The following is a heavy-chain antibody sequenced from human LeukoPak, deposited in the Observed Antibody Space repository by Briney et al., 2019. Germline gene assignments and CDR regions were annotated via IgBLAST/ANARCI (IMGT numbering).Heavy chain of an antibody. CDR1: GGSISSYY. J-gene: IGHJ4*02. CDR3: ARRAGDLLDRDFDY. CDR2: IYYSGST. V-gene: IGHV4-59*01. Sequence: PSETLSLTCTVSGGSISSYYWSWIRQPPGKGLEWIGYIYYSGSTNYNPSLKSRVTILVDTSKNQFSLRLSSVTAADTAVYYCARRAGDLLDRDFDYWGQGTLVTVSS. D-gene: IGHD2-21*01.